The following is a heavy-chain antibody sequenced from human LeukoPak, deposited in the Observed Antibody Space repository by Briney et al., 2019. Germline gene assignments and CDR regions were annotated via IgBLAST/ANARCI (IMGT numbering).Heavy chain of an antibody. CDR3: ARDRGSSWYRVWNYDAFDI. J-gene: IGHJ3*02. CDR2: ISSNGGST. D-gene: IGHD6-13*01. Sequence: GGSLRLSCAASGFTFSSYAMHWVRQAPGKGLEYVSAISSNGGSTYYANSVKGRFTISRDNSKNTLYLQMGSLRAEDMAVYYCARDRGSSWYRVWNYDAFDIWGQGTMVTVSS. V-gene: IGHV3-64*01. CDR1: GFTFSSYA.